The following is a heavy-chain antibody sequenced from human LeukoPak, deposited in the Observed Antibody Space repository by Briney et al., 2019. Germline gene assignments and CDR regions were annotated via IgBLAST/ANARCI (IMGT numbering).Heavy chain of an antibody. Sequence: GGSLRLSCAASGFTFSSYAMSWVRQAPGKGLEWVSAISGSGGSTYYADSVKGRFTISRDNSKNTLYLQMHSLRAEDTAVYYCAKAVRNYYGSGSPAPIDYWGQGTLVTVSS. J-gene: IGHJ4*02. CDR1: GFTFSSYA. CDR2: ISGSGGST. D-gene: IGHD3-10*01. CDR3: AKAVRNYYGSGSPAPIDY. V-gene: IGHV3-23*01.